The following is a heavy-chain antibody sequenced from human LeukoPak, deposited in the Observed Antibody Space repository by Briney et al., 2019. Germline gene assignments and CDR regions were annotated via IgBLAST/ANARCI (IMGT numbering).Heavy chain of an antibody. J-gene: IGHJ4*02. Sequence: GGSLRLSCAASGFAVSSNYMSWVRQAPGKGLEWVSAISGSGGSTYYADSVKGRFTISRDNSKNTLYLQMNSLRAEDTAVYYCAKASAMIVVVSKHFDYWGQGTLVTVSS. V-gene: IGHV3-23*01. CDR2: ISGSGGST. D-gene: IGHD3-22*01. CDR1: GFAVSSNY. CDR3: AKASAMIVVVSKHFDY.